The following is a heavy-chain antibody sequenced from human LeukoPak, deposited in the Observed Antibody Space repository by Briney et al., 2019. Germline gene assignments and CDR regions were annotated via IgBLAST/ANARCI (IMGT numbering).Heavy chain of an antibody. J-gene: IGHJ3*02. D-gene: IGHD1-26*01. CDR3: ARISGSYHDAFDI. CDR2: INHSGST. CDR1: GGSFSGYY. V-gene: IGHV4-34*01. Sequence: SETLSLTCAVYGGSFSGYYWSWIRQPPGKGLEWIGEINHSGSTNYNPSLKSRVTISLDTSKNQFSLKLSSVTAADTAVYYCARISGSYHDAFDIWGQGTMVTVSS.